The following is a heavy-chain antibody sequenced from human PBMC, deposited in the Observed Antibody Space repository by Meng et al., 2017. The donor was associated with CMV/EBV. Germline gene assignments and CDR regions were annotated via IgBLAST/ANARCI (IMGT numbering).Heavy chain of an antibody. J-gene: IGHJ6*02. Sequence: GGSLRLSCAASGFTFSNAWMSWVRQAPGKGLEWVGRIKSKTDGGTTDYAAPVKGRFTISRDDSKNTLYLQMNSLRAEDTAVYYCARRYLRDIVVVTHYYYGMDVWGQGTTVTVSS. CDR1: GFTFSNAW. D-gene: IGHD2-2*01. CDR3: ARRYLRDIVVVTHYYYGMDV. V-gene: IGHV3-15*01. CDR2: IKSKTDGGTT.